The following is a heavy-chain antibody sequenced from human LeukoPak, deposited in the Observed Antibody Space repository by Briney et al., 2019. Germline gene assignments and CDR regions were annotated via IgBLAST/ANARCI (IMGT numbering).Heavy chain of an antibody. J-gene: IGHJ4*02. CDR2: IYHSEST. Sequence: PSETLSLTCTVSGGSIRNYYWSWIRQPPGKGLEWIGYIYHSESTNYNPSLKSRVTMSVDTSKNQLSLKLSSVTAADTAVYYCARHRPPSSGLYDIDYWGQGTLVTVSS. V-gene: IGHV4-59*08. D-gene: IGHD6-19*01. CDR3: ARHRPPSSGLYDIDY. CDR1: GGSIRNYY.